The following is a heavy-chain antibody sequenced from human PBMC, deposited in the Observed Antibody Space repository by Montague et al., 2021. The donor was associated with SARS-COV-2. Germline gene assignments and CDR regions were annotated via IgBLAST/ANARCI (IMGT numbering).Heavy chain of an antibody. J-gene: IGHJ5*02. CDR3: ARVRQYNWFDA. V-gene: IGHV4-59*01. CDR2: IYYRGST. D-gene: IGHD6-19*01. CDR1: GGSISTNY. Sequence: SETLSLTCNVSGGSISTNYWSWIRQPPGKGLEWIGYIYYRGSTNYNPSLKRRITMSVDTSKNQFSLKVSSVTAADTAVYYCARVRQYNWFDAWGQGKLVTVSS.